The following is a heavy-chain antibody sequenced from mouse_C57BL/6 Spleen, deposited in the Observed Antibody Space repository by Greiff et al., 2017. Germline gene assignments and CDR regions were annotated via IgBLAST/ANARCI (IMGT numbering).Heavy chain of an antibody. D-gene: IGHD2-4*01. CDR3: ARDDYGTPYATIAY. CDR2: IYPGDGDT. CDR1: GYAFSSYW. J-gene: IGHJ4*01. Sequence: QVQLQQSGAELVKPGASVTISCKASGYAFSSYWMNWVKQRPGQGLEWIGPIYPGDGDTNSNGKFKGKATLTGDQSSSTAYMQLSSLTSEDSAVYFCARDDYGTPYATIAYWGQGTSVTVSA. V-gene: IGHV1-80*01.